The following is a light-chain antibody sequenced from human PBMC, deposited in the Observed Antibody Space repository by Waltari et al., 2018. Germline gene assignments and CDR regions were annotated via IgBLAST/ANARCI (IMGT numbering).Light chain of an antibody. CDR2: DAT. V-gene: IGKV1D-12*01. J-gene: IGKJ5*01. CDR3: QQANSFPIT. Sequence: IRVTQSPSSVSASIGDRGTLTCRASQGIRTWLSWYQKRPGEAPRLLIHDATSLQSGVPSRFNGGGSGTDFTLTISGLQPEDFATYYCQQANSFPITIGQGTRLDIK. CDR1: QGIRTW.